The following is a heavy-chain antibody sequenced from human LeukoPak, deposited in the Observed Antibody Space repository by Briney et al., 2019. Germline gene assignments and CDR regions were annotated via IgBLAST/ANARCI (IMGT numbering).Heavy chain of an antibody. CDR2: INPSGGST. CDR1: GYTFTSYY. D-gene: IGHD4-17*01. CDR3: ARTDGDFYYFDY. V-gene: IGHV1-46*01. Sequence: ASVNVSCKASGYTFTSYYMHWVRQAPGQGLEWMGIINPSGGSTSYAQKFQGRVTMTRDTSTSTVYMELSSLRSEDTAVYYCARTDGDFYYFDYWGQGTLVTVSS. J-gene: IGHJ4*02.